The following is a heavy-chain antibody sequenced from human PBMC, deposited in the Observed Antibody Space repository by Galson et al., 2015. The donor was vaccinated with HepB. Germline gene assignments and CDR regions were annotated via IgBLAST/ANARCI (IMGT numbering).Heavy chain of an antibody. CDR2: IKSKTDGGTT. V-gene: IGHV3-15*07. J-gene: IGHJ4*02. D-gene: IGHD3-16*02. CDR3: TTDVDDYVWGSYRYSFDY. Sequence: SLRLSCAASGFTFSNAWMNWVRQAPGKGLEWVGRIKSKTDGGTTDYAAPVKGRFTISRDDSKNTLYLQMNSLKTEDTAVYYCTTDVDDYVWGSYRYSFDYWGQGTLVTVSS. CDR1: GFTFSNAW.